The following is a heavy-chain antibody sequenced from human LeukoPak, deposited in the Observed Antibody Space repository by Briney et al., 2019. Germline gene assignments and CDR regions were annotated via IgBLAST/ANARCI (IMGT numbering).Heavy chain of an antibody. CDR1: GYTFTSYY. J-gene: IGHJ4*02. Sequence: ASVKVSCKASGYTFTSYYMPWVRQAPGRELEWMGIINPSGGSTSYAQKFQGRVTMTRDTSTSTVYMELSSLRSEETAVYYCARYGAVGGHDYWGQGTLVTVSS. CDR3: ARYGAVGGHDY. V-gene: IGHV1-46*01. D-gene: IGHD4/OR15-4a*01. CDR2: INPSGGST.